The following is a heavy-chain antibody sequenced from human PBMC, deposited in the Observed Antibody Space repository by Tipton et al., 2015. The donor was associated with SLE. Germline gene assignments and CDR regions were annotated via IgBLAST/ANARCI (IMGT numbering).Heavy chain of an antibody. V-gene: IGHV1-69*06. CDR3: ARSRASSSLNYFDY. D-gene: IGHD6-13*01. J-gene: IGHJ4*02. Sequence: QLVQSGAEVKKPGSSVKVSCKASGGTFSSYAISWVRQAPGQGLEWMGGIIPIFGTANYAQKFQGRVMITADKSTSTAYMELSSLRSEDTAVYYCARSRASSSLNYFDYWGQGTLVTVSS. CDR1: GGTFSSYA. CDR2: IIPIFGTA.